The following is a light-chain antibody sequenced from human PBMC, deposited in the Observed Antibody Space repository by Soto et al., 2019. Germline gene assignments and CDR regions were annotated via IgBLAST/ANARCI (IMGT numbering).Light chain of an antibody. CDR2: LNSDGGH. CDR3: QTWGSGSQVV. V-gene: IGLV4-69*01. J-gene: IGLJ2*01. CDR1: SGHSTYD. Sequence: QSVLTQSPSASASLGASVKLTCTLSSGHSTYDIAWHQHQPEKGHRFLMKLNSDGGHTQGAGIPNRFSGSSSGAVRYLSISSLQAEDDADYYCQTWGSGSQVVFGGGTKLTVL.